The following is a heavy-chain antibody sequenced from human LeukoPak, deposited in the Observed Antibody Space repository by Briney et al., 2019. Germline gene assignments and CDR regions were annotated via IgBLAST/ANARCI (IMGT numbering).Heavy chain of an antibody. J-gene: IGHJ4*02. CDR3: RFYTSGSVH. D-gene: IGHD3-22*01. Sequence: GGSLRLSCEVFGFTFSTSAMSWVRQAPGKGLEWVSGIRASDDTTYYVDSVKGRFTVSRDNSKNTLYLQMNSLRVEDTAVYYCRFYTSGSVHWGQGTLVTVSS. V-gene: IGHV3-23*01. CDR2: IRASDDTT. CDR1: GFTFSTSA.